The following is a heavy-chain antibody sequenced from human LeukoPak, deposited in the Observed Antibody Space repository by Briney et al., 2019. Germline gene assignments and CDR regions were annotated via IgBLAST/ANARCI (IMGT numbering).Heavy chain of an antibody. CDR3: AKLGYCSSTSCSVEDY. V-gene: IGHV3-23*01. D-gene: IGHD2-2*01. Sequence: GGSLRLSCAASGFTFSSYAMSWVRQAPGKGLEWVSAISGSGGSTYYADSVKGRFTISRDKSKNTLYLQMNSLRAEDTAVYYCAKLGYCSSTSCSVEDYWGQGTLVTVSS. J-gene: IGHJ4*02. CDR2: ISGSGGST. CDR1: GFTFSSYA.